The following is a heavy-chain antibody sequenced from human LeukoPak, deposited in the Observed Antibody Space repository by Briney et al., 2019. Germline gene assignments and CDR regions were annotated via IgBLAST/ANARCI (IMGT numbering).Heavy chain of an antibody. CDR3: ARQGYYDSSGYSNLDAFDI. Sequence: PSETLSLTCTVSGGSISSYYWGWIRQPPGKGLEWIGSVYYCGSAYYNPSLKSRVTISVDTSKNQFSLTLSSVTAADTAVYYCARQGYYDSSGYSNLDAFDIWGQGTMVTVSS. CDR2: VYYCGSA. D-gene: IGHD3-22*01. J-gene: IGHJ3*02. CDR1: GGSISSYY. V-gene: IGHV4-39*01.